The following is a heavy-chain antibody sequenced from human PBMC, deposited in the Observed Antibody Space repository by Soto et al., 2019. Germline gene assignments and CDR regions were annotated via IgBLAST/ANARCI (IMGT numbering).Heavy chain of an antibody. D-gene: IGHD6-19*01. Sequence: QVQLLVQSGSEVKKPGASVKVSCQASGYTFTNYGISWVRQAPGQGLEWMGWVSGYNGNTNYAQKLRGRVTMTTDTSTSTAYMELSTLRSDDTAVYYCARDEGSHGFDSWGQGTLVTVSS. CDR3: ARDEGSHGFDS. CDR1: GYTFTNYG. V-gene: IGHV1-18*04. J-gene: IGHJ4*02. CDR2: VSGYNGNT.